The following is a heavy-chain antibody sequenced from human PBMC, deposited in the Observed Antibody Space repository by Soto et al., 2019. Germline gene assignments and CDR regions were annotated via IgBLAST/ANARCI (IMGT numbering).Heavy chain of an antibody. V-gene: IGHV6-1*01. CDR3: AGPGSNSGWIGYGI. CDR1: GDSVSSNSVT. CDR2: TYYTSTWNN. Sequence: PSQTLSLTCAISGDSVSSNSVTWNWIRQSPSGGLEWLGKTYYTSTWNNVYAGSVKSRITINPDTSKNQVSLQVNSVTPEDTAVYFFAGPGSNSGWIGYGIWSQRTMVRVS. D-gene: IGHD3-3*01. J-gene: IGHJ3*02.